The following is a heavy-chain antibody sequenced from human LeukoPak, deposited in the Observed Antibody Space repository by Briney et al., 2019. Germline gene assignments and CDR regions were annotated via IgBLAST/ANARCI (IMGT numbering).Heavy chain of an antibody. CDR2: ISAYNGNT. CDR1: GYTFTSYG. D-gene: IGHD3-22*01. CDR3: ARREGGTNYYDSSGYSGY. V-gene: IGHV1-18*01. J-gene: IGHJ4*02. Sequence: ASVKVSCKASGYTFTSYGISWVRQAPGQGLEWVGWISAYNGNTNYAQKLQGRITITTDTSTSTAYMELRSLRSDDTAVYYCARREGGTNYYDSSGYSGYWGQGTLVTVSS.